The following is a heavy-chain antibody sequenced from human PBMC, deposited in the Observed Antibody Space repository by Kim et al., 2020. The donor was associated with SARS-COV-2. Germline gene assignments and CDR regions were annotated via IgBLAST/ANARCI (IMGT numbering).Heavy chain of an antibody. Sequence: YNPSLKSRVTIAVDTSKNQFSLKLSSVTAADTAVYYCARLRYSSSWYFDYWGQGTLVTVSS. D-gene: IGHD6-13*01. CDR3: ARLRYSSSWYFDY. V-gene: IGHV4-59*08. J-gene: IGHJ4*02.